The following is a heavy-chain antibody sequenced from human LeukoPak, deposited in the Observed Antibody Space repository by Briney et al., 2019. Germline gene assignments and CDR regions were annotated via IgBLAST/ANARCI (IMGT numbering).Heavy chain of an antibody. CDR1: GGSISSYY. D-gene: IGHD1-14*01. CDR3: ARDQISINALDM. V-gene: IGHV4-59*01. CDR2: IYTSGST. J-gene: IGHJ3*02. Sequence: SETLSLTCTVSGGSISSYYWSWIRQPPGKGLEWIGYIYTSGSTNYNPSLKSRVAISVDTSKNQFSLKLSSVTAADTAVYYCARDQISINALDMWGQGTMVTVSS.